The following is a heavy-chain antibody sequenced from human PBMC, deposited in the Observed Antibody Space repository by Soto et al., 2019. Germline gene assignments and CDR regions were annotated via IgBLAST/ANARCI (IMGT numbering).Heavy chain of an antibody. V-gene: IGHV4-4*02. CDR1: GGSISSSNW. CDR2: IYHSGST. J-gene: IGHJ6*02. CDR3: ARASYYYDSSGYYYYYGMDV. D-gene: IGHD3-22*01. Sequence: SSETLSLTCAVSGGSISSSNWWSWVRQPPGKGLEWIGEIYHSGSTNYTPSLKSRVTISVDKSKNQFSLKLSSVTAADTAVYYCARASYYYDSSGYYYYYGMDVWGQGTTVTVSS.